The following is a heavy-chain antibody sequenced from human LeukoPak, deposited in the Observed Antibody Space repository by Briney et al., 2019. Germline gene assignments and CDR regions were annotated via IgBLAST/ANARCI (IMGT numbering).Heavy chain of an antibody. Sequence: GGSLRLSCAASGFTFSSYGMSWVRQAPGKGLEWVSGIDWNGASTGYADSVKGRFTISRDNAKNSLYLQMNSLRAEDTALYYCARHNWNSKYYFDYWGQGTLVTVSS. CDR2: IDWNGAST. J-gene: IGHJ4*02. V-gene: IGHV3-20*04. CDR3: ARHNWNSKYYFDY. CDR1: GFTFSSYG. D-gene: IGHD1-7*01.